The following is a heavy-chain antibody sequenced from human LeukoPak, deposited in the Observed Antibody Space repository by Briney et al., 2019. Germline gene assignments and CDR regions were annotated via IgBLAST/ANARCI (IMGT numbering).Heavy chain of an antibody. J-gene: IGHJ4*02. CDR1: GVSISSYY. CDR3: ARWYSSGWKTTYFDY. CDR2: IYYSGST. V-gene: IGHV4-59*01. Sequence: PSETLCLTCTASGVSISSYYWSWIRQPPGKGLEWIGYIYYSGSTNYNPSLKSRVTISVDTSKNQFSLKLSSVTAADTAVYYCARWYSSGWKTTYFDYWGQGTLVTVSS. D-gene: IGHD6-19*01.